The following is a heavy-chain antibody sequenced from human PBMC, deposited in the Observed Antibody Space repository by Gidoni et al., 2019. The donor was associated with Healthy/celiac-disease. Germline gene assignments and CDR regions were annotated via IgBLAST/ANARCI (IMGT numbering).Heavy chain of an antibody. V-gene: IGHV4-30-4*01. CDR3: AREGVGTMIVVGDYGMDV. Sequence: VQLQESGPGLVKPSQTLSLPCSVPGGSTTRGHYYWSWIRQPPGKGLEWSGYIYYSGSTYYNPSLKSRVTISVDTSKNQFSLKLSSVTAADTAVYYCAREGVGTMIVVGDYGMDVWGQGTTVTVSS. D-gene: IGHD3-22*01. CDR1: GGSTTRGHYY. J-gene: IGHJ6*02. CDR2: IYYSGST.